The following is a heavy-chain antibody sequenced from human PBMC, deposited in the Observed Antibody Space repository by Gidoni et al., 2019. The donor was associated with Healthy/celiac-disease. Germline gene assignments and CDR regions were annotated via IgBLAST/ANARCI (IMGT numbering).Heavy chain of an antibody. V-gene: IGHV4-34*01. D-gene: IGHD3-3*01. Sequence: QVQLQQWGAGLLKPSETLSLTCAVYGGSFSGYYWSWIRQPPGKGLEWIGEINHSGSTHYNPSLKSRVTISVDTSKNQFSLKLSSVTAADTAVYYCARGESGAFDIWGQGTMVTVSS. CDR3: ARGESGAFDI. CDR2: INHSGST. CDR1: GGSFSGYY. J-gene: IGHJ3*02.